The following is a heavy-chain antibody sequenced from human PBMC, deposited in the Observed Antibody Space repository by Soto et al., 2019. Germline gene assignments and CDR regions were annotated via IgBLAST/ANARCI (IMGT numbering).Heavy chain of an antibody. CDR2: ISYDGSNK. D-gene: IGHD1-1*01. Sequence: QVQLVESGGGVVQPGRSLRLSCAASGFTFSSYAMHWVRQAPGKGLEWVAVISYDGSNKYYADSVKGRFTISRDNSKNTLYLQMNSLRAEDTAVYYCARGRDWHGGYYFGYWGQGTLVAVSS. CDR1: GFTFSSYA. J-gene: IGHJ4*02. V-gene: IGHV3-30-3*01. CDR3: ARGRDWHGGYYFGY.